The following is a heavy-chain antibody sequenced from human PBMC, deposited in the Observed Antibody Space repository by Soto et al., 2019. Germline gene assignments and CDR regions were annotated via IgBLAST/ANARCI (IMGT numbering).Heavy chain of an antibody. D-gene: IGHD1-7*01. J-gene: IGHJ4*02. Sequence: PGGSLRLSCAASGFTFSSYAMSWVGQAPGNGLEWVSAISGSGGSTSYADSVKGRFTISRDNSKNTLYLQMNSLRAEDTAVYYCAQDPYLALELRGYFDYWGQGALVTVSS. CDR3: AQDPYLALELRGYFDY. CDR2: ISGSGGST. V-gene: IGHV3-23*01. CDR1: GFTFSSYA.